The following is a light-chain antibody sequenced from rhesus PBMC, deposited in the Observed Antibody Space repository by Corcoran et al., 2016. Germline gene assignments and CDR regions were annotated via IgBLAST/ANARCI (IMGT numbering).Light chain of an antibody. J-gene: IGKJ1*01. CDR3: IQGTKDAWT. V-gene: IGKV2S3*01. Sequence: DIVMTQTPLSLPVTPGEPASISCRSSQSLLHSSGKTYLHWYLQKPGQSPRLLIYKVTNRESGVPDRCRGSGSGTDFTLKSRRVEPEDFDIYYCIQGTKDAWTFGQGTEVEVK. CDR1: QSLLHSSGKTY. CDR2: KVT.